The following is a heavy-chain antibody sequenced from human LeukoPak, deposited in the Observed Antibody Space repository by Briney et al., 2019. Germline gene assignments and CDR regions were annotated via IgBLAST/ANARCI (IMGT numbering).Heavy chain of an antibody. J-gene: IGHJ4*02. CDR3: ARGGTLRLLPFDY. V-gene: IGHV3-7*01. Sequence: GGSLRLSCAASGFTFSSYWMSWVRQAPGKGLEWVANIKQDGSEKYYVDSVKGRFTISRDNAKNSLYLQMNSLRAEDTAVYYCARGGTLRLLPFDYWGQGTLVTVSS. CDR1: GFTFSSYW. CDR2: IKQDGSEK. D-gene: IGHD5/OR15-5a*01.